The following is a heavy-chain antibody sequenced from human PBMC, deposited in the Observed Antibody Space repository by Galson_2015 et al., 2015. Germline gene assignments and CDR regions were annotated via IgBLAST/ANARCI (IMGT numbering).Heavy chain of an antibody. D-gene: IGHD6-13*01. V-gene: IGHV3-53*01. CDR3: ARDLGGGSSWYIDY. CDR1: GFTVSSNY. Sequence: SLRLSCAASGFTVSSNYMSWVRQAPGKGLEWVSVIYSGGSTYYADSVKGRFTISRDNSKNTLYLQMNSLRAEDTAVYYCARDLGGGSSWYIDYWGQGTLVTVSS. J-gene: IGHJ4*02. CDR2: IYSGGST.